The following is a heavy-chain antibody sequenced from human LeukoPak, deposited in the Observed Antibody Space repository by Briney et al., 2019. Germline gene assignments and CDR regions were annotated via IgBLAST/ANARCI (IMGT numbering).Heavy chain of an antibody. CDR3: AREPATMVRGVLLGRFDP. V-gene: IGHV1-2*06. CDR1: GYTFTGYY. CDR2: INPDSGGT. Sequence: GASVKVSCKASGYTFTGYYMHWVRQAPGQGLEWMGRINPDSGGTNYAQKFQGRVTMTRDTSISTAYMDLSRLRSDDTAVYYCAREPATMVRGVLLGRFDPWGQGTLDTVSS. D-gene: IGHD3-10*01. J-gene: IGHJ5*02.